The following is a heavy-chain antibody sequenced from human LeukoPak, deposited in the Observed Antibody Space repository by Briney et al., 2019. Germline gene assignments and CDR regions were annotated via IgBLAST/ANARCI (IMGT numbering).Heavy chain of an antibody. D-gene: IGHD3-10*01. CDR2: INYSGNT. CDR1: GGSISAYY. V-gene: IGHV4-59*08. Sequence: SETLSLTCTVSGGSISAYYWSWIRQPPGKGLEWIGYINYSGNTNYNPSLKSRVTISVATSKDQFSLKLSSVTAADTAVYYCASFSWGSGSYNQEAIWSWFDPWGQGTLVIVSS. CDR3: ASFSWGSGSYNQEAIWSWFDP. J-gene: IGHJ5*02.